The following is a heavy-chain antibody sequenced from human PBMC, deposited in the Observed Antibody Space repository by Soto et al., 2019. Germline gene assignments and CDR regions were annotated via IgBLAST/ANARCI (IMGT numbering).Heavy chain of an antibody. CDR1: GGSFSGYY. J-gene: IGHJ4*02. Sequence: SETLSLTCAVYGGSFSGYYWSWIRQLPGKGLEWIGEINHSGSTNYNTSLKSRVTISVDTSKNQFSLKLSSVTAADTAVYYCASIGVVPAATYYFDYWGQGTLVTVSS. CDR3: ASIGVVPAATYYFDY. CDR2: INHSGST. V-gene: IGHV4-34*01. D-gene: IGHD2-2*01.